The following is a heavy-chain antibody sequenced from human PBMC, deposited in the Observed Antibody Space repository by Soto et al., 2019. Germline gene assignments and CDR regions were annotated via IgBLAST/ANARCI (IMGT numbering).Heavy chain of an antibody. CDR2: IFGGGGS. Sequence: EVQLVESGGGLIQPGGSLRLSCAASGFSVSSNYMSWVRQAPGKGLEWVSIIFGGGGSYYADSVKGRCTISRDNSKNIVYLQINSLRAEDTAVFYCARGPQSGQTHMVRSFFDYWGQGTPVTVSS. J-gene: IGHJ4*02. V-gene: IGHV3-53*01. CDR3: ARGPQSGQTHMVRSFFDY. CDR1: GFSVSSNY. D-gene: IGHD5-18*01.